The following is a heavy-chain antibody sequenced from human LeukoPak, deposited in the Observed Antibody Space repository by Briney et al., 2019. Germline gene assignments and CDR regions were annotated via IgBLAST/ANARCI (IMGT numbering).Heavy chain of an antibody. CDR2: IKHSGST. D-gene: IGHD2-15*01. CDR3: ARPGGGSIR. V-gene: IGHV4-34*01. Sequence: PSKTLSLTCAVYGGSFSGYSWSWIRQPPGKGLEWIGEIKHSGSTNYNPSLRSRVTISVDTSKNQFSLKWSSVTAADTAIYFCARPGGGSIRWGQGSLVTVSS. J-gene: IGHJ4*02. CDR1: GGSFSGYS.